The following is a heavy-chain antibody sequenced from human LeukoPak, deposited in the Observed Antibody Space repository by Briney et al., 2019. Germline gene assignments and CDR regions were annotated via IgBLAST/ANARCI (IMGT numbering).Heavy chain of an antibody. Sequence: GASVKVSCKASGGTFSSYAISWVRQAPGQGLEWMGGIIPIFGTANYAQKFQGRVTITADESTSTAYMELRSLRSDDTAVYYCARERYCSSTSCYWFDPWGQGTLVTVSS. V-gene: IGHV1-69*13. D-gene: IGHD2-2*01. CDR3: ARERYCSSTSCYWFDP. J-gene: IGHJ5*02. CDR1: GGTFSSYA. CDR2: IIPIFGTA.